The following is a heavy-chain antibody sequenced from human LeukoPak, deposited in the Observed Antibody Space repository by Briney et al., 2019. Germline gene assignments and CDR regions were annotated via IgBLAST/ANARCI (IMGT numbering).Heavy chain of an antibody. CDR1: GGSISSYY. Sequence: SETLSLTCTVSGGSISSYYWSLIRQPPGKGLEWIGYIYYSGSTNYNPSLKSRVTISVDTSKNQFSLKLSSVTAADTAVYYCARVVGAPYFDYWGQGTLVTVSS. D-gene: IGHD1-26*01. V-gene: IGHV4-59*01. J-gene: IGHJ4*02. CDR2: IYYSGST. CDR3: ARVVGAPYFDY.